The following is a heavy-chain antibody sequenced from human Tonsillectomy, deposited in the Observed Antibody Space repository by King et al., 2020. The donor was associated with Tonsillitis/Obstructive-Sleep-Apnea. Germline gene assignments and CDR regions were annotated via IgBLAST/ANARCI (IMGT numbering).Heavy chain of an antibody. CDR3: ARVRCSGGSCYSKDAFDI. D-gene: IGHD2-15*01. CDR1: GGSISSGGYY. V-gene: IGHV4-31*01. Sequence: QLQESGPGLVKPSQTLSLTCTVSGGSISSGGYYWSWIRQHPGKGLEWIGYIYYRGSTYYNPSLKSLVTISVDTSKNQFSLKLSSVTAADTAVYYCARVRCSGGSCYSKDAFDIWGQGTMVTVSS. CDR2: IYYRGST. J-gene: IGHJ3*02.